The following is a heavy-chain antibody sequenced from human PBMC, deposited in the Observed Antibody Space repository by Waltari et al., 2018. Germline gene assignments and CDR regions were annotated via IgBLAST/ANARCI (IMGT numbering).Heavy chain of an antibody. D-gene: IGHD2-15*01. Sequence: QMQLQESGPGLVKPSETLSRTCTVSGGSISSSTYYWGWIRQPPGKGLEWIGNIYYSGSTYYKPSLKSRLTISVDTSKNQFSLNLRSVTAADTAVYYCARLPISLGVGSVFDIWGQGTMVTVSS. J-gene: IGHJ3*02. V-gene: IGHV4-39*01. CDR2: IYYSGST. CDR1: GGSISSSTYY. CDR3: ARLPISLGVGSVFDI.